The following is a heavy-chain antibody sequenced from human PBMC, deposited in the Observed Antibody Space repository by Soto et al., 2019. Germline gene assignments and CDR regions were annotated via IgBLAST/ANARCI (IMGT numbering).Heavy chain of an antibody. CDR3: ASDPITPRVDACEL. V-gene: IGHV1-69*02. Sequence: QVQLVQSGAEVRKPGSSVKVSCKAPGGTFSTYIISWVRQAPGQGLEWTGRIIPIPDITNYAQKLQGRVPGTVDRSKSTAYTQLTSRKSEDTAVNFCASDPITPRVDACELWCQGTMVTVSS. D-gene: IGHD3-16*01. CDR1: GGTFSTYI. J-gene: IGHJ3*01. CDR2: IIPIPDIT.